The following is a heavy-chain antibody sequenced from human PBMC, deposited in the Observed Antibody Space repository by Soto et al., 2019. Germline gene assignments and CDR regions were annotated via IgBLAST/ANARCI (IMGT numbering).Heavy chain of an antibody. V-gene: IGHV3-23*01. CDR1: GFTFSSYA. CDR3: AKGTTAVYCFDF. Sequence: DVQLLESGGGLVQPGGSLRLSCAASGFTFSSYAMSWVRQAPGKGLEWVSAISATGGSAFYADSVKGRFTISRDNSKNTVFLQIDSLVTEDTAVYSCAKGTTAVYCFDFWGQGTRVTVSS. CDR2: ISATGGSA. J-gene: IGHJ4*02. D-gene: IGHD2-15*01.